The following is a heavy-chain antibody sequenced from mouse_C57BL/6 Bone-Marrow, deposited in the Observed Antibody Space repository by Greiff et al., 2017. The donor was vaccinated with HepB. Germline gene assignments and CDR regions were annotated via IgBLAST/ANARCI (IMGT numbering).Heavy chain of an antibody. D-gene: IGHD1-3*01. Sequence: VKLMESGAELVRPGTSVKVSCKASGYAFTNYLIEWVKQRPGQGLEWIGVINPGSGGTNYNEKFKGKATLTADKSSSTAYMQLSSLTSEDSAVYFCARWGSSWYFDVWGTGTTVTVSS. CDR3: ARWGSSWYFDV. J-gene: IGHJ1*03. V-gene: IGHV1-54*01. CDR2: INPGSGGT. CDR1: GYAFTNYL.